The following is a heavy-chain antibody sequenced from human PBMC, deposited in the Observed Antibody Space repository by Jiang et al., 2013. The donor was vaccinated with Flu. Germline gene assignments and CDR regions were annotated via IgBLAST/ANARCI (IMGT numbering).Heavy chain of an antibody. CDR1: GGSFSGYY. CDR3: AKGLTYYFDY. V-gene: IGHV4-34*01. J-gene: IGHJ4*02. D-gene: IGHD1-14*01. CDR2: INHSGST. Sequence: LLKPSETLSLTCAVYGGSFSGYYWSWIRQPPGKGLEWIGEINHSGSTNYNPSLKSRVTISVDTSKNQFSLKLSSVTAADTAVYYCAKGLTYYFDYWGQGTLVTVSS.